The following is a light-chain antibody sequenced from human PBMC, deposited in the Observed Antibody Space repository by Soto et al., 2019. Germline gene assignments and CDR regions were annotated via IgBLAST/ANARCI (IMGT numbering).Light chain of an antibody. CDR1: ESVDSNY. CDR3: QQYGASGWT. V-gene: IGKV3-20*01. CDR2: GAS. Sequence: ETVLTQSPGTLPLSPGERATLSCRASESVDSNYFAWYQQKPGQGPRLLIYGASRRATGIPDRFSGSGSGTDFTLTISRLEPEDFAVYYCQQYGASGWTFGQVTKVEIK. J-gene: IGKJ1*01.